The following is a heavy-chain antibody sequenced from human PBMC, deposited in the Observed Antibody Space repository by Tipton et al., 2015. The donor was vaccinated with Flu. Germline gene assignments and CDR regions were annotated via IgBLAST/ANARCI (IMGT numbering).Heavy chain of an antibody. Sequence: LRLSCTVSGGSISSSSYYWGWIRQPPGKGLEWIGSIYYSGSTYYNPSLKSRVTISVDTSKNQFSLKLSSVTAADTAVYYCARLRRGWFDPWGQGTLVTVSS. V-gene: IGHV4-39*01. J-gene: IGHJ5*02. D-gene: IGHD3-16*01. CDR2: IYYSGST. CDR1: GGSISSSSYY. CDR3: ARLRRGWFDP.